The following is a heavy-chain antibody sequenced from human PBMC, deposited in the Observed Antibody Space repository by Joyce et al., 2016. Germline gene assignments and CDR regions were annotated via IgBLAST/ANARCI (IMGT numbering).Heavy chain of an antibody. Sequence: QLQLQESGSGLVKPSQTLSLTCAGSGGSISSGEFAWSWVRQPPGKDLEWMGYIYQTGTTFYTPSLKSRVTISLDRSKNQFSLNLTSVTAADTAVYFCARGPWNNAFDVWGQGTVVTVSS. V-gene: IGHV4-30-2*01. CDR3: ARGPWNNAFDV. CDR1: GGSISSGEFA. D-gene: IGHD1/OR15-1a*01. CDR2: IYQTGTT. J-gene: IGHJ3*01.